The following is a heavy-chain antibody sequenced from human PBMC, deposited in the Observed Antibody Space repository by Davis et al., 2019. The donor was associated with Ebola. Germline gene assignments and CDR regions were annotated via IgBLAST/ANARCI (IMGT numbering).Heavy chain of an antibody. CDR3: AGASRITMMS. V-gene: IGHV4-59*08. CDR1: GASIGNNNW. Sequence: SETLSLTCAVSGASIGNNNWWSWIRQPPGKGLEWIGYIYYSGSTNYNPSLKSRVTISVDTSKNQFSLKLSSVTAADTAVYYCAGASRITMMSWGQGTLVTVSS. D-gene: IGHD3-22*01. J-gene: IGHJ5*02. CDR2: IYYSGST.